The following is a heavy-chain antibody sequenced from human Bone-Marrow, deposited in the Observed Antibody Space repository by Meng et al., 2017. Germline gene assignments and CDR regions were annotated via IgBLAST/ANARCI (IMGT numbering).Heavy chain of an antibody. V-gene: IGHV3-7*01. D-gene: IGHD3-22*01. CDR1: GFTFSSYW. Sequence: ESLKISCAASGFTFSSYWMSWVRQAPGKGLEWVANIKQDGSEKYYVDSVKGRFTISRDNAKNSLYLQMNSLRAEDTAVYYCAAWVYYDSSGGFDYWGQGTLVTVSS. CDR2: IKQDGSEK. J-gene: IGHJ4*02. CDR3: AAWVYYDSSGGFDY.